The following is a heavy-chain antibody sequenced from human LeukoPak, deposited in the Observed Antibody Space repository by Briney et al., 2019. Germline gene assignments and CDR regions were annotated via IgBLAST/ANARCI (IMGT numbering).Heavy chain of an antibody. CDR3: ARDQEAYYYGSGSSLYI. J-gene: IGHJ3*02. Sequence: GASMKVSCKASGGTFSRYAISWVRQAPGQGLEWMGRIIPIFGTANYAQKFQGRVTVTTDESTSTAYMELSSLRSEDTAVYYCARDQEAYYYGSGSSLYIWGQGTMVTVSS. CDR1: GGTFSRYA. CDR2: IIPIFGTA. D-gene: IGHD3-10*01. V-gene: IGHV1-69*05.